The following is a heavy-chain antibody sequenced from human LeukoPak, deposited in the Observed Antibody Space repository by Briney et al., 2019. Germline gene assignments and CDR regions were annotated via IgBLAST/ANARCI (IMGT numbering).Heavy chain of an antibody. CDR1: GYTFTMNG. Sequence: ASVKVSCKASGYTFTMNGISWVRQAPGQGLEWMGWISSYNGKTNYAQRLQGGVTMTRDTSISTAYMELSRLRSDDTAVYYCARGDWNSRWRWFDPWGQGTLVTVSS. V-gene: IGHV1-18*01. J-gene: IGHJ5*02. CDR3: ARGDWNSRWRWFDP. D-gene: IGHD1-7*01. CDR2: ISSYNGKT.